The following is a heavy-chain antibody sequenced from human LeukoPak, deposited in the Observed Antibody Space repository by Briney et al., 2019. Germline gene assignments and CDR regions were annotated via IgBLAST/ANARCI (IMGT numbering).Heavy chain of an antibody. CDR2: TRDDGSKD. D-gene: IGHD2-21*02. CDR1: RFDFRNYG. Sequence: GGSLTVSCEASRFDFRNYGMHWVRQAPGKGLEWLAYTRDDGSKDWYGDSVKGRFTIFRDNSKSTLYLQMNSLRREDTAVYHCANGDCRDGRCSSGAYWGQGTLVTVSS. V-gene: IGHV3-30*02. CDR3: ANGDCRDGRCSSGAY. J-gene: IGHJ4*02.